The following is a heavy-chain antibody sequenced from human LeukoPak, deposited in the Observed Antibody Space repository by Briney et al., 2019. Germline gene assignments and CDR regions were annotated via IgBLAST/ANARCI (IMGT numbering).Heavy chain of an antibody. CDR1: GGSIDSNS. V-gene: IGHV4-59*01. Sequence: PXETLSLTCTVSGGSIDSNSWTWIRQPPGKGLEWIGYIYYSGTTNYNPSLKSRVTMSVDMSKNQFSLKLSSVTAADTAVYYCARRSSSWKNWFDPWGQGTLVTVSS. D-gene: IGHD6-13*01. J-gene: IGHJ5*02. CDR2: IYYSGTT. CDR3: ARRSSSWKNWFDP.